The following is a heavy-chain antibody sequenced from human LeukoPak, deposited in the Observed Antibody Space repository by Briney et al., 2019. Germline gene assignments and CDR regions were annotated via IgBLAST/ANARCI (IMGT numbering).Heavy chain of an antibody. D-gene: IGHD5-12*01. Sequence: GGSLRLSCAASGFTFSSYWMSWARQAPGKGLEWVSAISGSGGSTYYADSVKGRFTISRDNSKSTLYLQMNSLRAEDTAVYYCAKDGHGSGYHDAFDIWGQGTMVTVSS. V-gene: IGHV3-23*01. CDR2: ISGSGGST. CDR1: GFTFSSYW. J-gene: IGHJ3*02. CDR3: AKDGHGSGYHDAFDI.